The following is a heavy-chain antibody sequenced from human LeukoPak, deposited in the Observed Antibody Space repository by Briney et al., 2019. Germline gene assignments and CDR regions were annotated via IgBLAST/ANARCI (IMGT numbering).Heavy chain of an antibody. V-gene: IGHV3-11*01. CDR2: ISSSGSTI. CDR1: GFTVSNNY. Sequence: PGGSLRLSCVVSGFTVSNNYMSWIRQAPGKGLEWVSYISSSGSTIYYADSVKGRFTISRDNAKNSLYLQMNSLRAEDTAVYYCARGSYDSIDWGQGTLVTVSS. CDR3: ARGSYDSID. J-gene: IGHJ4*02. D-gene: IGHD3-22*01.